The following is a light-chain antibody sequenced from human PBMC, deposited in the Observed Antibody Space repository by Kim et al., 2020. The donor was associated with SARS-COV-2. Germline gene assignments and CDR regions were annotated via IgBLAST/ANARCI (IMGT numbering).Light chain of an antibody. CDR3: SSYTSSSTLV. CDR2: DVS. Sequence: QSALTQPASVSGSPGQSITISCTGTSSDVGGYNYVSWYQQHPGKAPKLMIYDVSNRPSRVSNRFSGSKSGNTASLTISGLQAEDEADYYCSSYTSSSTLVFGGGTKLPS. J-gene: IGLJ3*02. V-gene: IGLV2-14*03. CDR1: SSDVGGYNY.